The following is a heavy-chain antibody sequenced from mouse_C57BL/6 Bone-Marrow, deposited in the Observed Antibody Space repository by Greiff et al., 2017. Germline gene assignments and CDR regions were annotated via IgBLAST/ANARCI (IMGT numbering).Heavy chain of an antibody. CDR2: LNPNNGGT. Sequence: EVQLQQSGPELVKPGASVKMSCKASGYTFTDYNMHWVKQSHGKSLEWIGYLNPNNGGTSYNQKFKGKATLTVTKSSSTAYMELRSLTSEDSAVYYCARVPLYDNNCLFDYWGQGTTLTVAS. D-gene: IGHD2-5*01. CDR1: GYTFTDYN. CDR3: ARVPLYDNNCLFDY. V-gene: IGHV1-22*01. J-gene: IGHJ2*01.